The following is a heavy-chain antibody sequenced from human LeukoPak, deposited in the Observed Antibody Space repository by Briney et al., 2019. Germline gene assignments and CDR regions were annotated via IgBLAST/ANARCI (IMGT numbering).Heavy chain of an antibody. CDR1: GYTFTGYG. Sequence: SVKVSCKASGYTFTGYGISWVRQAPGQGLEWMGGIIPIFGTANYAQKFQGRVTITRDTSASTVYMELSSLRPDDMAVYYCARGRGTIGSNRDFYFYYYMDIWGNGTTVTVSS. V-gene: IGHV1-69*05. CDR2: IIPIFGTA. CDR3: ARGRGTIGSNRDFYFYYYMDI. J-gene: IGHJ6*03. D-gene: IGHD2-21*01.